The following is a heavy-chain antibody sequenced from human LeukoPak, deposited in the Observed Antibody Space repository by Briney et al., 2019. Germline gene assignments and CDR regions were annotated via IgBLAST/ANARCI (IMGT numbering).Heavy chain of an antibody. J-gene: IGHJ4*02. Sequence: SVKVSCKASGGTFSSYAISWVRQAPGQGLEWMGGIIPIFGTANYAQKFQGRVTITTDESTSTAYMELSSLRSEDTAVYYCARERRRYCSGGSCYIFDYWGREPWSPSPQ. V-gene: IGHV1-69*05. CDR1: GGTFSSYA. CDR3: ARERRRYCSGGSCYIFDY. CDR2: IIPIFGTA. D-gene: IGHD2-15*01.